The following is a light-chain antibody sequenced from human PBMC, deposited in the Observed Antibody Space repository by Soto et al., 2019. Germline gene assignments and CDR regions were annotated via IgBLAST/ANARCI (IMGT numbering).Light chain of an antibody. J-gene: IGKJ4*01. CDR1: QSISSY. V-gene: IGKV1-39*01. CDR3: QQRNSWPLT. CDR2: AAS. Sequence: DIQMTQSPSSLSASVGDRVTITCRASQSISSYLNWYQQKPGKAPKLLIYAASSLQSGVPSRFSGSGSGTDFTLTISRLEPEDFAFYYCQQRNSWPLTFGGGTKVDI.